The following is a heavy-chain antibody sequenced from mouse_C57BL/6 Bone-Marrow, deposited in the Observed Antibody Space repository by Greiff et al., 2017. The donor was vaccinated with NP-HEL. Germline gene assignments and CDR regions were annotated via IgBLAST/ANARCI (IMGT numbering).Heavy chain of an antibody. J-gene: IGHJ3*01. Sequence: VQLQQSGAELVKPGASVKISCKASGYAFSSYWMNWVKQRPGKGLEWIGQIYPGDGDTNYNGKFKGKATLTAYKSSSTAYMQLSSLTSEDSAVYFCARSSYDYDDGRWFAYWGQGTLVTVSA. D-gene: IGHD2-4*01. CDR2: IYPGDGDT. CDR3: ARSSYDYDDGRWFAY. V-gene: IGHV1-80*01. CDR1: GYAFSSYW.